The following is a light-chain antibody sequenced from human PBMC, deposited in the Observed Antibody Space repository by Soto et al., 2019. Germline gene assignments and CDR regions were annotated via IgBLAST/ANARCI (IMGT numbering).Light chain of an antibody. CDR3: QQYKSYSGT. CDR2: MAS. Sequence: DIQMTKSPSTLSASVGDRVTITCRARQSITNWLAWYQQKPGKAPKLLIYMASSLESGVPSRFSGSGSGTEFTLTISSLQPDEFAAYYCQQYKSYSGTFGQGTKVEIK. CDR1: QSITNW. J-gene: IGKJ1*01. V-gene: IGKV1-5*03.